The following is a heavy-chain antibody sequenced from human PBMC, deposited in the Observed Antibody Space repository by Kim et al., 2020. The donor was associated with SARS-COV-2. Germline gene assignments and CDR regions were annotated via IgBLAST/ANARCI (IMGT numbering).Heavy chain of an antibody. V-gene: IGHV5-10-1*01. CDR2: IDPSDSYT. D-gene: IGHD3-10*01. CDR1: GYSFTSYW. CDR3: AKGDGSGSYYSYYYYGMDV. J-gene: IGHJ6*02. Sequence: GESLKISCKGSGYSFTSYWISWVRQMPGKGLEWMGRIDPSDSYTNYSPSFQGHVTISADKSISTAYLQWSSLKASDTAMYYCAKGDGSGSYYSYYYYGMDVWGQGTTVTVSS.